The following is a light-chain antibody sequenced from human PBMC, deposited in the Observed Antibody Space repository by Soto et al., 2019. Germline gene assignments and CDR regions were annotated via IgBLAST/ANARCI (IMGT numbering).Light chain of an antibody. Sequence: DIQMTQSPSTLSASVGDRVTISCRSSQRINNFLNWYQQKPGKAPKLLIYVAFSLQSWVPSRFSGSGSWTDFTLTILSLQPEDFATYYCQQSYSSPLTFGGGTRVEIK. CDR2: VAF. CDR3: QQSYSSPLT. J-gene: IGKJ4*01. V-gene: IGKV1-39*01. CDR1: QRINNF.